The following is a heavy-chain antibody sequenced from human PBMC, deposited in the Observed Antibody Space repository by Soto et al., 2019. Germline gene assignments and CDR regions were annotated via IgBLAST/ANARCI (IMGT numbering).Heavy chain of an antibody. Sequence: RLSCTTSGFTFDNHAVTWFLQAPGKGLEWVGFIRSKGYSRTTEYAASVQGRFTISRDDSKSIAYLQMNSLKTEDTAVYYCSRPAYYYDSSGFEPGAFDIWGQGTMVTVSS. CDR1: GFTFDNHA. CDR2: IRSKGYSRTT. J-gene: IGHJ3*02. CDR3: SRPAYYYDSSGFEPGAFDI. D-gene: IGHD3-22*01. V-gene: IGHV3-49*03.